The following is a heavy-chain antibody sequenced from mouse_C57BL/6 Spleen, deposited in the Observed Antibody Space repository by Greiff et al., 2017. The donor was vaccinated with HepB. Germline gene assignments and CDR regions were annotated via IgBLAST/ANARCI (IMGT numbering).Heavy chain of an antibody. CDR1: GFNIKAYY. V-gene: IGHV14-1*01. D-gene: IGHD2-1*01. J-gene: IGHJ3*01. Sequence: EVQLQQSGAELVRPGASVKLSCTASGFNIKAYYMHWVKQRPEQGLEWIGRIDPEDGDTEYAPKFQGKATMTADTSSNPAYLQLSSLTSEDTAVYYCTTIYYGNYGAYWGQGTLVTVSA. CDR3: TTIYYGNYGAY. CDR2: IDPEDGDT.